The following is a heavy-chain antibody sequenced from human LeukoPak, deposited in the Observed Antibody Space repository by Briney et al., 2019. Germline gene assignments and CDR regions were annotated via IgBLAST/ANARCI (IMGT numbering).Heavy chain of an antibody. CDR3: ARDEGYSSSPSVV. J-gene: IGHJ4*02. CDR2: IYYSGST. V-gene: IGHV4-61*01. Sequence: SETLSLTCTVSGGSVSSGSYYWSWIWQPPGKGLEWIGYIYYSGSTNYNPSLKSRVTISVDTSKNQFSLKLSSVTAADTAVYYRARDEGYSSSPSVVWGQGTLVTVSS. CDR1: GGSVSSGSYY. D-gene: IGHD6-13*01.